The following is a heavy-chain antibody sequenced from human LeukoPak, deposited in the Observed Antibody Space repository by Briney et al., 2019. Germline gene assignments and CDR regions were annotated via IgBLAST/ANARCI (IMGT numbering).Heavy chain of an antibody. CDR2: ISDSGVGT. CDR1: GFTFSSYG. D-gene: IGHD3/OR15-3a*01. V-gene: IGHV3-23*01. CDR3: AKIGRSYAFWTGYYEEDVDYMDV. Sequence: PGGSLRLSCAASGFTFSSYGMNWVRQAPGKGLEWVSGISDSGVGTKHADSVKGRFTISRDNSKNTLYLQMNSLRAEDTAVYYCAKIGRSYAFWTGYYEEDVDYMDVWGKGTTVSVSS. J-gene: IGHJ6*03.